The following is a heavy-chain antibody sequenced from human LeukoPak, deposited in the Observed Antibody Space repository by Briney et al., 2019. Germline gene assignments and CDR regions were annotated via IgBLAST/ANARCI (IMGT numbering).Heavy chain of an antibody. CDR2: VLPLSGTA. D-gene: IGHD3-10*01. CDR3: ATPQMSYYGSGTPYSYYYVDV. Sequence: SVKVSCKASRGAFTRAAVSWVRQAPGQGPEWMGGVLPLSGTANYAQKFQGRVTITADESTNTAYMELNSLTFQDTAVYYCATPQMSYYGSGTPYSYYYVDVWGRGTAVTVSS. J-gene: IGHJ6*03. CDR1: RGAFTRAA. V-gene: IGHV1-69*01.